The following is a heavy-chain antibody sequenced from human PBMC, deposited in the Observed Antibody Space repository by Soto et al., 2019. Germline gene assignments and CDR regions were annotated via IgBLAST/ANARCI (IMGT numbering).Heavy chain of an antibody. D-gene: IGHD3-3*01. V-gene: IGHV1-2*02. J-gene: IGHJ6*02. CDR2: INPNSGGT. CDR3: AREARITIFGVEIYYYGMDV. CDR1: GYTFTGYY. Sequence: ASVKVSCKASGYTFTGYYMHWVRQAPGQGLEWMGWINPNSGGTNYAQKFQGRVTMTRDTSISTAYMELSRLRSDDTAVYYCAREARITIFGVEIYYYGMDVWGQGTTVTVSS.